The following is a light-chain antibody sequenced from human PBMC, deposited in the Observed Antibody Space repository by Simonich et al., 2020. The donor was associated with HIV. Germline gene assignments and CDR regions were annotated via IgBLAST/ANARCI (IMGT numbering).Light chain of an antibody. CDR2: VAS. CDR1: QSISRY. CDR3: QQSFSSPWT. J-gene: IGKJ1*01. V-gene: IGKV1-39*01. Sequence: DIQMTQSPSSLSASVGDRVTITCRASQSISRYLNWYQQKRGKAPKLLIYVASSLPSGVPSRFSGSGSVTDFTLTISSLQPEDFATYYCQQSFSSPWTFGQGTKVAIK.